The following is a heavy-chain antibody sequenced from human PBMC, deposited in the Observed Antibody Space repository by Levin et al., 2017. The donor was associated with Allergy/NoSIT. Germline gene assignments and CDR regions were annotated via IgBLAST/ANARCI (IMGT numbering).Heavy chain of an antibody. CDR1: GFTFSSYW. J-gene: IGHJ6*02. Sequence: GGSLRLSCAASGFTFSSYWMHWVRQAPGKGLVWVSRINSDGSSTSYADSVKGRFTISRDNAKNTLYLQMNSLRAEDTAVYYCARVLAAAGNYYDYGMDVWGQGTTVTVSS. CDR2: INSDGSST. CDR3: ARVLAAAGNYYDYGMDV. V-gene: IGHV3-74*01. D-gene: IGHD6-13*01.